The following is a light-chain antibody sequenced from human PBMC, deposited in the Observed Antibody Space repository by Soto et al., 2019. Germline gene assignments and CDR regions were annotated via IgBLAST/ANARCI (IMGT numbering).Light chain of an antibody. CDR3: HQFQNSPWT. Sequence: IVLTQSPGTLSLSPGETATLSCRASQSVTTQLAWYQQKRGRAPRLIIHGASRRATGIPDRISGSGSGTDFTLTINRLEPEDVAVYYCHQFQNSPWTFGQGTKVDIK. CDR2: GAS. J-gene: IGKJ1*01. CDR1: QSVTTQ. V-gene: IGKV3-20*01.